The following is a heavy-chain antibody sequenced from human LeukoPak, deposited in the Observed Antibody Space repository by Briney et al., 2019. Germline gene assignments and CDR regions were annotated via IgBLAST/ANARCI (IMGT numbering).Heavy chain of an antibody. V-gene: IGHV3-43D*03. J-gene: IGHJ6*03. D-gene: IGHD5-18*01. CDR3: AKDGYSNYYYYYMDV. CDR2: ITWDGGST. Sequence: GGSLRLSCAASGFTFDDYAMHWVRQAPGKGLEWVSLITWDGGSTYYADSVKGRFTISRDNSKNTLYLQMNSLRAEDTAVYYCAKDGYSNYYYYYMDVWGKGTTVTVSS. CDR1: GFTFDDYA.